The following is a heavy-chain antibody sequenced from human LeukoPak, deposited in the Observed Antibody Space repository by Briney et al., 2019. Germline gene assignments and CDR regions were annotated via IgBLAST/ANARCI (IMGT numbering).Heavy chain of an antibody. D-gene: IGHD5-24*01. CDR1: GFTFDDYA. CDR3: AKSRDGYNILDY. Sequence: GGSLRLSCAASGFTFDDYAMHWVRQAPGKGLEWVSLISGDGGSTYYADSVKGRFTISRDNSKNTLNLQMNSLRADDTALYYCAKSRDGYNILDYWGQGTLVTVSS. V-gene: IGHV3-43*02. J-gene: IGHJ4*02. CDR2: ISGDGGST.